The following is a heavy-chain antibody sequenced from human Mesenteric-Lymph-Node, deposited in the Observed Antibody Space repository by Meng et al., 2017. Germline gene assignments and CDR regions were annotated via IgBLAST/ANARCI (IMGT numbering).Heavy chain of an antibody. V-gene: IGHV4-30-4*01. CDR2: IYYSGST. Sequence: QGALQESGPGRVKPSQTLSLTCTVSGGSISSGDYYWSWIRQPPGKGLEWIGYIYYSGSTYYNPSLKSRVTISVDTSKNQFSLKLSSVTAADTAVYYCARGYYDSSGYGYWYFDLWGRGTLVTVSS. J-gene: IGHJ2*01. CDR3: ARGYYDSSGYGYWYFDL. D-gene: IGHD3-22*01. CDR1: GGSISSGDYY.